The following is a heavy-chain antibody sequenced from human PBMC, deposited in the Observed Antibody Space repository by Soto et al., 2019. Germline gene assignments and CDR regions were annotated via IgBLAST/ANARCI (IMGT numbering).Heavy chain of an antibody. J-gene: IGHJ4*02. CDR1: GYPFTGHY. D-gene: IGHD2-21*02. Sequence: QAQLVQSGVELKKPGASVKVSCQASGYPFTGHYMHWVRQAPGQGLEWMGWINPNSGDTDYAQKFRDRVTMTRDTSITTGYMELSRLRSDDTAVYYCAVSNCGGDCYSLFWVFDFWGQGTLVTVSS. CDR3: AVSNCGGDCYSLFWVFDF. V-gene: IGHV1-2*02. CDR2: INPNSGDT.